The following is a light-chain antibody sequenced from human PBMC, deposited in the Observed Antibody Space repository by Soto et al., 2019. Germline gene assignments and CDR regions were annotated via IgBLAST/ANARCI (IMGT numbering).Light chain of an antibody. V-gene: IGLV2-14*01. Sequence: QSVLTQPASVSGSPGQSITISCTGTKYDIGAYNFVSWYQQHPGKAPKLMIYEVSNRPSGVSNRFSGSKSGSTASLTISGLQTEDEADYHCSSYSSSSIPDVFGTGTKVTVL. CDR3: SSYSSSSIPDV. CDR2: EVS. J-gene: IGLJ1*01. CDR1: KYDIGAYNF.